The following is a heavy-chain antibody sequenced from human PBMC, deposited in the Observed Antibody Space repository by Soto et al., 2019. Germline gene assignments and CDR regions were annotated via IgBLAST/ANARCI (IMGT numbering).Heavy chain of an antibody. CDR2: ISYDGSNK. J-gene: IGHJ3*02. CDR1: GFTFISYA. V-gene: IGHV3-30-3*01. Sequence: GGSLRLSYAASGFTFISYAMHWVRQAPGKGLEWVAVISYDGSNKYYADSVKGRFTISRDNSKNTLYLQMNSLRAEDTAVYYCARGGYDSSGYYDAFDIWGQGTMVTVSS. D-gene: IGHD3-22*01. CDR3: ARGGYDSSGYYDAFDI.